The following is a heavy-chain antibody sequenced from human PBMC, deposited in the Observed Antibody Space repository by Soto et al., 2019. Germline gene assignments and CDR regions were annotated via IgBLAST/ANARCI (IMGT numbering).Heavy chain of an antibody. CDR1: GFTFDEYG. V-gene: IGHV3-23*01. CDR3: AKVMEWLVPGY. J-gene: IGHJ4*02. D-gene: IGHD6-19*01. Sequence: LRLSCAASGFTFDEYGMSWVRQVPGKGLEWVSAFSCSGGSIYYADSVKGRFTISRDNSKNTLYLQMNSLRAEDTAVYYCAKVMEWLVPGYWGQGTLVTVSS. CDR2: FSCSGGSI.